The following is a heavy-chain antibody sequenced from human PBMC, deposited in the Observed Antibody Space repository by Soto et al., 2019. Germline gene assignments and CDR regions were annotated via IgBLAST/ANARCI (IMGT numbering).Heavy chain of an antibody. CDR3: ARDGASSSCVY. CDR2: ISSSSSYI. V-gene: IGHV3-21*04. Sequence: EVQLVESGGGLVKPGGSLRLSCAASGFTFSSYSMNWVRQAPGKGLEWVSSISSSSSYIYYADFVKGRFTISSDNAKNSPYLKMNSLRAEDPAVYYCARDGASSSCVYWGQGTLVTVSS. CDR1: GFTFSSYS. J-gene: IGHJ4*02. D-gene: IGHD6-13*01.